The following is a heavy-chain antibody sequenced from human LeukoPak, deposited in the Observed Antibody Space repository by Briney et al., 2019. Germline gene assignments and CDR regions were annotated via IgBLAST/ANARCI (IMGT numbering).Heavy chain of an antibody. Sequence: GGSLRLSCAASKFTFSTYGMSWVRQAPGKGLEWVSAISSSGDHTYYADSVKGRFTISRDNSKNMLYLQMNSLRAEDTALYYCAKDLRVHWGQGTLVTVSS. CDR1: KFTFSTYG. V-gene: IGHV3-23*01. J-gene: IGHJ4*02. CDR2: ISSSGDHT. CDR3: AKDLRVH. D-gene: IGHD3-10*01.